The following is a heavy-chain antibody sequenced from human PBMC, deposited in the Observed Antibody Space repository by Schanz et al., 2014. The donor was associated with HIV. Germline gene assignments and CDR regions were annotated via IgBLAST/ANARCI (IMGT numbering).Heavy chain of an antibody. CDR1: GGTFNTLA. V-gene: IGHV1-69*18. Sequence: QVQLVQSGAEVKKPGSSVRVSCKASGGTFNTLAFSWVRQAPGQGLEWMGSNIPIVGPSNYAQKFQGRLTISADELTTTVYMELSSLRSEDTAVYYCARTRGYSGYDPPYYYYYGMDVWGQGTTLTVSS. CDR3: ARTRGYSGYDPPYYYYYGMDV. J-gene: IGHJ6*02. CDR2: NIPIVGPS. D-gene: IGHD5-12*01.